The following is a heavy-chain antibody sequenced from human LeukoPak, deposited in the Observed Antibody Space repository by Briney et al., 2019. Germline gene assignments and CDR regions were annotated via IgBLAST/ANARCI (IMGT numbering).Heavy chain of an antibody. CDR2: ISSSSNYI. CDR1: GFTFSSYG. V-gene: IGHV3-21*01. D-gene: IGHD7-27*01. CDR3: ARGWGSKGRDFDL. Sequence: PGGSLRLSCAASGFTFSSYGMSWVRQAPGKGLEWVSSISSSSNYIYYADSVKGRFTISRDNAKNSLYLQMNSLRAEDTAVYYCARGWGSKGRDFDLWGRGTLVTVSS. J-gene: IGHJ2*01.